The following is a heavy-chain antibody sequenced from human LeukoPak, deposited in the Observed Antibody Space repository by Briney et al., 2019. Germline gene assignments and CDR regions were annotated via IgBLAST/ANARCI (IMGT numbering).Heavy chain of an antibody. Sequence: GGSQRLSCAASGFTVSSNYMSWVRQAPGKGLEWVSVIYSGGSTYYADSVKGRFTISRDNSKNTLYLQMNSLRAEDTAVYYCARGESNIVALSDWGQGTLVTVSS. CDR2: IYSGGST. CDR1: GFTVSSNY. J-gene: IGHJ4*02. V-gene: IGHV3-53*01. CDR3: ARGESNIVALSD. D-gene: IGHD5-12*01.